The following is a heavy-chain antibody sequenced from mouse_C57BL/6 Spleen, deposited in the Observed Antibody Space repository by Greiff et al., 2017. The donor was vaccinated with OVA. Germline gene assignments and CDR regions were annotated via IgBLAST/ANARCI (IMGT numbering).Heavy chain of an antibody. V-gene: IGHV5-16*01. J-gene: IGHJ3*01. CDR3: ARVYGSSPWFAY. Sequence: EVHLVESEGGLVQPGSSMKLSCTASGFTFSDYYMAWVRQVPEKGLEWVANINYDGSSTYYLDSLKSRFIISIDNAKNILYLQMSSLKSEDTAAYDCARVYGSSPWFAYWGQGTLVTVSA. CDR1: GFTFSDYY. CDR2: INYDGSST. D-gene: IGHD1-1*01.